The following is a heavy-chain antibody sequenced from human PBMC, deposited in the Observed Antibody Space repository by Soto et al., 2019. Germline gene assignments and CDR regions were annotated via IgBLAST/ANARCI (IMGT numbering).Heavy chain of an antibody. Sequence: SETLSLTCAVSGGSISSGGYSWSWIRQPPGKGLEWIGYIYHSGSTYYNPSLKSRVTVSVDRSKNQFSLKLSSVTAADTAVYYCARVTRAYYYGMDVWGQGTTVTVSS. V-gene: IGHV4-30-2*01. J-gene: IGHJ6*02. CDR2: IYHSGST. CDR3: ARVTRAYYYGMDV. CDR1: GGSISSGGYS.